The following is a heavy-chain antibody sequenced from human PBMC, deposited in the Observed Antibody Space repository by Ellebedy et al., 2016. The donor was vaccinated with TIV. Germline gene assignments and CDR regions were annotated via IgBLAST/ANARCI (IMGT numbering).Heavy chain of an antibody. Sequence: MPSETLSLTCAVYGGSFSGYYWSWIRQPPGKGLEWIGEINHSGSTNYNPSLKSRVTISVDTSKNQFSLKLSSVTAADTAVYYCARVFVAPPRVRGVIWYWGQGTLVTVSS. CDR1: GGSFSGYY. CDR3: ARVFVAPPRVRGVIWY. D-gene: IGHD3-10*01. J-gene: IGHJ4*02. V-gene: IGHV4-34*01. CDR2: INHSGST.